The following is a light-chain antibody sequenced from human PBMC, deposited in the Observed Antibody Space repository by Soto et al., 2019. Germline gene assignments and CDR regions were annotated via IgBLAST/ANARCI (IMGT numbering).Light chain of an antibody. CDR3: QQRSNWPPF. CDR2: DAS. J-gene: IGKJ4*01. V-gene: IGKV3-11*01. Sequence: PGERATLSCRASQSVSSYLAWYQQKPGQAPRLLIYDASNRATGIPARFSGSGSGTDFTLTISSLEPEDFAVYYCQQRSNWPPFFGGGNKVEIK. CDR1: QSVSSY.